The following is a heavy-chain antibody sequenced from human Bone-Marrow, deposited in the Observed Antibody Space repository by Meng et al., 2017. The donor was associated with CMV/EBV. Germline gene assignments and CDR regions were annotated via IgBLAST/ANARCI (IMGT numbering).Heavy chain of an antibody. Sequence: GESLKISCAASGFTFSSYSMNWVRQAPGKGLEWVSSISSSSSYIYYADSVKGRFTISRDNAKNSLYLQMNSLRAEDTAVYYCARIGSSSWGMGYDVDYWGQGTLVTVSS. CDR1: GFTFSSYS. CDR2: ISSSSSYI. D-gene: IGHD6-13*01. V-gene: IGHV3-21*01. J-gene: IGHJ4*02. CDR3: ARIGSSSWGMGYDVDY.